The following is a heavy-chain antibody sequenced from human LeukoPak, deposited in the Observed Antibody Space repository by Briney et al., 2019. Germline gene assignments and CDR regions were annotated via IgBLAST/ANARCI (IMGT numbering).Heavy chain of an antibody. D-gene: IGHD3-9*01. Sequence: PSETLSLTCTVSGGSISSYYWSWIRQPAGKGPEWIGRIYTSGSTNYNPSLKSRVTMSVDTSKNQFSLKLSSVTAADTAVYYCAREAHYDILTGFTRSDAFDIWGQGTMVTVSS. J-gene: IGHJ3*02. CDR3: AREAHYDILTGFTRSDAFDI. V-gene: IGHV4-4*07. CDR1: GGSISSYY. CDR2: IYTSGST.